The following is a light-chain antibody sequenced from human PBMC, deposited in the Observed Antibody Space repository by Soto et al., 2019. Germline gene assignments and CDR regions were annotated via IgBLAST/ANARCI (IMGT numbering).Light chain of an antibody. CDR1: QSVRNF. CDR2: EAS. V-gene: IGKV3-11*01. Sequence: EVVLTQSPATLTLSPGERATLSCRASQSVRNFLAWYQQKPGQAPRLLIYEASNRAAGIPARFSGSGSGTDFTLTISRLEPDDFGVYYCQQRTNWPRGTFGQGTNLEI. CDR3: QQRTNWPRGT. J-gene: IGKJ2*02.